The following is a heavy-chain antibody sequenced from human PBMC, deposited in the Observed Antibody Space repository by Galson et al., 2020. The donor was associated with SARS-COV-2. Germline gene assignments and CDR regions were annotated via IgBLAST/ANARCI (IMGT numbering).Heavy chain of an antibody. D-gene: IGHD5-18*01. Sequence: GGSLRLSCVASGFTFRNYAMCWVRQAPGKGLEWVSLIYAGGSAYYADSVKGRFTVSRDNSENTLNLQMHSLRAEDTAVYYCAKDRGYSYGPSDYWSQGTLVTVTS. CDR1: GFTFRNYA. J-gene: IGHJ4*02. CDR2: IYAGGSA. V-gene: IGHV3-23*03. CDR3: AKDRGYSYGPSDY.